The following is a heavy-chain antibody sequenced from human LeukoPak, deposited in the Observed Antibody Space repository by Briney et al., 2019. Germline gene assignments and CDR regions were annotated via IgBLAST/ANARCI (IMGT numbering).Heavy chain of an antibody. CDR2: IIPILGIA. CDR3: ASRYCSGGSCYSGRSHNWFDP. CDR1: GGTFSSYA. D-gene: IGHD2-15*01. Sequence: SVKISCKASGGTFSSYAISWVRQAPGQGLEWMGRIIPILGIANYAQKFQGRVTITADKSTSTAYMELSSLRSEDTAVYYCASRYCSGGSCYSGRSHNWFDPWGQGTLVTVSS. J-gene: IGHJ5*02. V-gene: IGHV1-69*04.